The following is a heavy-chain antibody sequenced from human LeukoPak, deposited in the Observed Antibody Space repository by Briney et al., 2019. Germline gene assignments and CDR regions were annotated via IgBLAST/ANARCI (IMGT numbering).Heavy chain of an antibody. D-gene: IGHD6-13*01. Sequence: GGSLRLSCAASGFTFSSYGMHWVRQAPGKGLEWVAFIRSDESTKYYADSVKGRFTISRDTSKNTLYLEMSSLRPEDTALYYCVRYISSWAQTLLDYWGQGTLVTVSS. V-gene: IGHV3-30*02. J-gene: IGHJ4*02. CDR1: GFTFSSYG. CDR2: IRSDESTK. CDR3: VRYISSWAQTLLDY.